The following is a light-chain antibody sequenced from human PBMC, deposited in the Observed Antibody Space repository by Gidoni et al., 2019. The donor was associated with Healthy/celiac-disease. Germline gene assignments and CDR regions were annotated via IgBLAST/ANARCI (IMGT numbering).Light chain of an antibody. V-gene: IGKV1-5*03. J-gene: IGKJ1*01. Sequence: DIQMTQSPSTLSASVGDTVTHTCRARQSICSWLDWYQQKPGKAPKLLIYKASSLESGVPSRFSGSGSGTEFTLTISSLQPDDFATYYCQQYNSYSWTFGQGTKVEIK. CDR1: QSICSW. CDR2: KAS. CDR3: QQYNSYSWT.